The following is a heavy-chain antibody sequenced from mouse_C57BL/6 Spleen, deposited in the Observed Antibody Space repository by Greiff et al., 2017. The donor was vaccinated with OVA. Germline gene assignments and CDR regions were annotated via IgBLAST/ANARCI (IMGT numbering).Heavy chain of an antibody. J-gene: IGHJ3*01. CDR2: ISSGSSTI. D-gene: IGHD1-1*01. V-gene: IGHV5-17*01. Sequence: EVQLVESGGGLVKPGGSLKLSCAASGFTFSDYGMHWVRQAPEKGLEWVAYISSGSSTIYYADTVKGRFTITRDNAKNTLFLQMTSLRSEDTAMYYCARSHYYGSSYWFAYWGQGTLVTVSA. CDR3: ARSHYYGSSYWFAY. CDR1: GFTFSDYG.